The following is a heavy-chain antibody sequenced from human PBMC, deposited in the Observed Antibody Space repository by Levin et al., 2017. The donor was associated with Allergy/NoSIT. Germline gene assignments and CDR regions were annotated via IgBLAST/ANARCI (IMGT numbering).Heavy chain of an antibody. J-gene: IGHJ6*02. CDR3: AKDRAPIAAAGKALYYYGMDG. CDR1: GFTFSSYA. CDR2: ISGSGGST. D-gene: IGHD6-13*01. Sequence: SGGSLRLSCAASGFTFSSYAMSWVRQAPGKGLEWVSAISGSGGSTYYADSVKGRFTISRDNSKNTLYLQMNSLRAEDTAVYYCAKDRAPIAAAGKALYYYGMDGWGQGTTVTVSS. V-gene: IGHV3-23*01.